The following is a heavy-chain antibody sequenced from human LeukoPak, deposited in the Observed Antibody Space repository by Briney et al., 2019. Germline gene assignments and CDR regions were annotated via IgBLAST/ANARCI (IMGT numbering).Heavy chain of an antibody. CDR2: IYPGGSDL. Sequence: GESLKISCKASGYSFTNYWIVWVRQRPGKGLEYMGFIYPGGSDLRYSPSFQGQVTISDDKSITTAYLQWSSLKASDTAMYYCARHVVNLAVPGAPSWIDPWGQGTQVTVSS. CDR1: GYSFTNYW. D-gene: IGHD6-19*01. V-gene: IGHV5-51*01. J-gene: IGHJ5*02. CDR3: ARHVVNLAVPGAPSWIDP.